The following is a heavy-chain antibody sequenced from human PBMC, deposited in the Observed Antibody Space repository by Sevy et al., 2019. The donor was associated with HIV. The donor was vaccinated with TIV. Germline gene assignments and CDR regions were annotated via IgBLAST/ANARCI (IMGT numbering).Heavy chain of an antibody. CDR1: GFTFSTHA. J-gene: IGHJ4*02. Sequence: GSPRLSCAASGFTFSTHAMHWVRQAPGKGLEWVAIISYDGNIEYYPDSVKGRFTISRDDSKNTLYLQMNSLRSEDTALYYCARDLGYESTGYLPLFDNWGQGTLVTVSS. D-gene: IGHD3-22*01. CDR2: ISYDGNIE. CDR3: ARDLGYESTGYLPLFDN. V-gene: IGHV3-30-3*01.